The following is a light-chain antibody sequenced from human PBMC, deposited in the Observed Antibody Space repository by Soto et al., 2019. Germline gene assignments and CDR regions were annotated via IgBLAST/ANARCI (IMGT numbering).Light chain of an antibody. CDR3: QQYNNWPPWT. V-gene: IGKV3-15*01. CDR1: QRVSRN. Sequence: IVMTHSPATLSVSPLERATLSCRSSQRVSRNLAWYQQKPGQPPRLLIYDASTRATGIPARFSGSGSETEFTLTISSLQSEDYAIYYCQQYNNWPPWTFGQGTKVDIK. J-gene: IGKJ1*01. CDR2: DAS.